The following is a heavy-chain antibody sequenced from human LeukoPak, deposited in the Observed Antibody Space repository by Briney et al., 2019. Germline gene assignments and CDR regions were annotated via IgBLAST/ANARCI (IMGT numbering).Heavy chain of an antibody. CDR3: ARDLPRFHCGMDV. V-gene: IGHV3-21*01. Sequence: PGGSLRLSCAASGFTFSSYSMNWVRQAPGKGLEWVSSISSSSSYIYYADSVKGRFTISRDNAKNSLYLQMNSLRAEDTAVYYCARDLPRFHCGMDVWGQGTTVTVSS. J-gene: IGHJ6*02. CDR2: ISSSSSYI. D-gene: IGHD3-10*01. CDR1: GFTFSSYS.